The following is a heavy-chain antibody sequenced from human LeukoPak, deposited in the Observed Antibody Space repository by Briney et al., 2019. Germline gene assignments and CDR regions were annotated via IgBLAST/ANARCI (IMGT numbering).Heavy chain of an antibody. CDR3: ARVPMGASDYYYMDV. Sequence: SETLSLTCTVSGRPIVRGDYYWSWIRQHPGKGLEWIGHTYHDGHTYYNPSLKSRLTISVDTSKNQFSLNLSSVTAADTAVYYCARVPMGASDYYYMDVWGKGTTVTVSS. V-gene: IGHV4-31*03. CDR1: GRPIVRGDYY. J-gene: IGHJ6*03. CDR2: TYHDGHT. D-gene: IGHD1-26*01.